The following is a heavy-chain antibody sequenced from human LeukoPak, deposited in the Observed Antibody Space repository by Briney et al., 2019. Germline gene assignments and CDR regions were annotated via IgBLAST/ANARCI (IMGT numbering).Heavy chain of an antibody. V-gene: IGHV3-23*01. CDR1: GFTFSSYA. CDR2: ISGSGGST. Sequence: PGGSLRLSCAASGFTFSSYAMSWVRQAPGKGLEWVSGISGSGGSTYYTDSVKGRFTISRDNSKNTLYLHMNSLRAEDTAVYYCAKDSYGMDVWGQGTTVTVSS. J-gene: IGHJ6*02. CDR3: AKDSYGMDV.